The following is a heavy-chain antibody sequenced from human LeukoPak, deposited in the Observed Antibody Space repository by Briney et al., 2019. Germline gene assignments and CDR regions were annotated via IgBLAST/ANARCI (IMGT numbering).Heavy chain of an antibody. J-gene: IGHJ1*01. V-gene: IGHV1-24*01. CDR1: GYTLTALS. CDR3: ATDRNYYDSSGYRH. Sequence: ASVKVSSKVSGYTLTALSMHWVRQTPGNGLEWMGGFDPEAGETIYAQKFQGRVTMTEDTSPDTAYMALSRLRYEATPAYYSATDRNYYDSSGYRHWGQGTRVTVFS. CDR2: FDPEAGET. D-gene: IGHD3-22*01.